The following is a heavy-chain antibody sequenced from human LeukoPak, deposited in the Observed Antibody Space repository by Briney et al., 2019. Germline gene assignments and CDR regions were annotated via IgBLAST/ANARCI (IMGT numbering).Heavy chain of an antibody. CDR1: GFTFSSYG. CDR2: ISYDGSNK. CDR3: AKGDTAMESYYYYYYMDV. D-gene: IGHD5-18*01. Sequence: GGSLRLSCAASGFTFSSYGMHWVRQAPGKGLEWVAVISYDGSNKYYADSVKGRFTISRDNSKNTLYLQMNSLRAEDTAVYYCAKGDTAMESYYYYYYMDVWGKGTTVTVSS. J-gene: IGHJ6*03. V-gene: IGHV3-30*18.